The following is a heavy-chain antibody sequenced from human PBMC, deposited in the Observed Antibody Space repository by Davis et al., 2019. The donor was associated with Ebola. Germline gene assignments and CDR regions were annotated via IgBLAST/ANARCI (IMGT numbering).Heavy chain of an antibody. Sequence: SDLLSPTFAIPAGSIPSNTHHWGWIRQSVGKGLEWLEGRYYSESTQSNPSLRSRVTISVDMSKNQFSLRLSSVTAADTAVYFCAGLRKGGLSGPGGVDYWGQGTLVIVSS. CDR2: RYYSEST. D-gene: IGHD2-8*02. V-gene: IGHV4-39*01. CDR1: AGSIPSNTHH. J-gene: IGHJ4*02. CDR3: AGLRKGGLSGPGGVDY.